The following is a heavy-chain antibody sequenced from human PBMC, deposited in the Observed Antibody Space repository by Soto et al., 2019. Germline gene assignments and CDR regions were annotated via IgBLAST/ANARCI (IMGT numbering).Heavy chain of an antibody. V-gene: IGHV4-4*02. D-gene: IGHD3-9*01. CDR2: IYQSGST. CDR1: GGSISSVNW. Sequence: PSETLSLTCAVSGGSISSVNWWSWVRQPPGKGLEWIGEIYQSGSTNYNPSLESRVTISVDKSKNQFSLKLSSVAAADTAVYYCARVYYDILTGNSPTLFDSWGQGTPVTVSS. J-gene: IGHJ4*02. CDR3: ARVYYDILTGNSPTLFDS.